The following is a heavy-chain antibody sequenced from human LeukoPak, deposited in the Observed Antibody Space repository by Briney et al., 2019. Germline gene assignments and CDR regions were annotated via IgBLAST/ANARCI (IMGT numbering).Heavy chain of an antibody. CDR2: ISSDGTNI. CDR3: ARRIAALSRASDY. D-gene: IGHD6-6*01. CDR1: GFTFTNYH. J-gene: IGHJ4*02. V-gene: IGHV3-48*04. Sequence: GGSLRLSCATSGFTFTNYHMNWVRQAPGKGLEWVSYISSDGTNILYADSVRGRFTISRDDVRNTLSLQMNSLRADDTAVYYCARRIAALSRASDYWGQGTLVTVSS.